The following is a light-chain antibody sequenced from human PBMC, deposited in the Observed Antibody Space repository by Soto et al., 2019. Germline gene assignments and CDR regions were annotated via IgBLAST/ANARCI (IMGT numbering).Light chain of an antibody. CDR1: QSISSW. CDR3: QQYNSYSLTWT. CDR2: DAS. Sequence: DIQMTQSPSTLSASVGDRVTITCRASQSISSWLAWYQQKPGKAPKLLIYDASSLESGVPSRFSGSGSGTEFTLTISSLQPDDFANYYCQQYNSYSLTWTFGQGTKVEIK. V-gene: IGKV1-5*01. J-gene: IGKJ1*01.